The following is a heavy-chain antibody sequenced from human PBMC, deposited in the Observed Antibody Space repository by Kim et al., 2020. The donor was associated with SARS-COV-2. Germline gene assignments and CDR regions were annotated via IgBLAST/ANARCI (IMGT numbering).Heavy chain of an antibody. Sequence: ASVKVSCKASGYSFTSYDINWVRQATGQGLEWMGLMNPNTGHTDYAQKFQGRLTLTKNTSIGTAYMELSGLRSEDTAVYYCATGGATVTVNWGQGTLVTVSS. D-gene: IGHD4-17*01. CDR3: ATGGATVTVN. CDR2: MNPNTGHT. CDR1: GYSFTSYD. V-gene: IGHV1-8*01. J-gene: IGHJ4*02.